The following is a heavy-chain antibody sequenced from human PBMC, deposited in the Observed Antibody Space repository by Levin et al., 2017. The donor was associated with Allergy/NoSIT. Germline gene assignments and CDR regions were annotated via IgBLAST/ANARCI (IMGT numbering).Heavy chain of an antibody. V-gene: IGHV4-61*08. CDR2: IYYSGTT. Sequence: PSETLSLTCSVSGGSTSGYSGYYFNWIRQPPGKGLEWIGYIYYSGTTNYNPSLKSRVSISVDTSKNQLSLKLNSVTAADTAVYYCARGGVWSPRRFDPWGQGTLVTVSS. J-gene: IGHJ5*02. CDR3: ARGGVWSPRRFDP. CDR1: GGSTSGYSGYY. D-gene: IGHD2-21*01.